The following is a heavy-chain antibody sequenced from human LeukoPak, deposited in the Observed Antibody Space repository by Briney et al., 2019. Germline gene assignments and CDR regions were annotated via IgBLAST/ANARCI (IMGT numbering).Heavy chain of an antibody. J-gene: IGHJ3*02. Sequence: GGSLRLSCAASGFTFSSYWTHWVRQAPGKGLVWVSRINSDGSSITYADSVKGRFTISRDNAKNSLYLQMNSLRAEDTAVYYCARDGIVVTDAFDIWGQGTMVTVSS. CDR2: INSDGSSI. CDR3: ARDGIVVTDAFDI. V-gene: IGHV3-74*03. CDR1: GFTFSSYW. D-gene: IGHD3-22*01.